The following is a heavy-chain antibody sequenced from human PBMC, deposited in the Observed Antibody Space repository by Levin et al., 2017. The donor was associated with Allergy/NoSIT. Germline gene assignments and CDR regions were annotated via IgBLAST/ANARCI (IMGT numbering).Heavy chain of an antibody. CDR3: AKDVLVVGGIWFGGPIRGLDV. J-gene: IGHJ6*02. CDR1: GFTFSNYA. V-gene: IGHV3-23*01. Sequence: GGSLRLSCAASGFTFSNYAMSWVRQAPGKGLEWVSTISGSGGTTYYADSVKGRFTISRDNSKHTLYLQMNSLRPEDTAVYYCAKDVLVVGGIWFGGPIRGLDVWGQGTTVTVSS. CDR2: ISGSGGTT. D-gene: IGHD3-10*01.